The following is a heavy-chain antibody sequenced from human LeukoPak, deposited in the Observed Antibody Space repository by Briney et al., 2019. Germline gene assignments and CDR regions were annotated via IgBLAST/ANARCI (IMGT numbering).Heavy chain of an antibody. J-gene: IGHJ6*02. CDR2: INPNTGGT. CDR1: GYTFIGYY. Sequence: ASVKVSCKAPGYTFIGYYMHWVRQAPGQGLEWMGWINPNTGGTNYAQKFQGWVTMTRDTSISTAYMELSGLRSDGTAVYYCARGRATVTTLSGMDVWGQGTTVTVSS. D-gene: IGHD4-17*01. CDR3: ARGRATVTTLSGMDV. V-gene: IGHV1-2*04.